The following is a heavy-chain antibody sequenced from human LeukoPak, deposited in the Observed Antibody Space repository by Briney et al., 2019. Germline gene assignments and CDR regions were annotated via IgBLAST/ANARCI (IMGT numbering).Heavy chain of an antibody. CDR3: ARLPSRGTTYYLPIDY. V-gene: IGHV4-39*01. J-gene: IGHJ4*02. CDR1: GGSLSSNTYY. D-gene: IGHD1-1*01. CDR2: VYYSGST. Sequence: SETLSLTCTVSGGSLSSNTYYWGWVRQPPGKGLEWIGTVYYSGSTNYNPSLKSRVTISVDTSKNQFSLDLSSVTAADTAVYYCARLPSRGTTYYLPIDYWGQGALVTVSS.